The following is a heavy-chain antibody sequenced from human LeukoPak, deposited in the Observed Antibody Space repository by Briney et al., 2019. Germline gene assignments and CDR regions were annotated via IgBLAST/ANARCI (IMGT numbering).Heavy chain of an antibody. Sequence: ASVKVSCKASGYTFTSYYMHWVRQAPGQGLEWMGIINPSGGSTSYAQKFQGRVTMTRDTSTSTVYMELSSLRSEDTAVYYCASRYSSGLPPDAFDIWGQGTMVTVSS. CDR2: INPSGGST. D-gene: IGHD6-19*01. J-gene: IGHJ3*02. CDR3: ASRYSSGLPPDAFDI. V-gene: IGHV1-46*01. CDR1: GYTFTSYY.